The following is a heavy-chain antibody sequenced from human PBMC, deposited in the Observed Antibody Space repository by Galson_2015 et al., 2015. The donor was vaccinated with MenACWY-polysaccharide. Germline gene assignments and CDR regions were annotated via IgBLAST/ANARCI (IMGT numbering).Heavy chain of an antibody. CDR2: INTDGSQK. CDR1: RFTFSNLW. CDR3: SKDPNWETSFCP. Sequence: SLRLSCAASRFTFSNLWMSWVRQAPGKGLEWVALINTDGSQKRYMDSVKGRFAISRDNAKNSLYLQMDSLRVEDTAVYYCSKDPNWETSFCPWGQGTLVTVSS. V-gene: IGHV3-7*01. J-gene: IGHJ5*02. D-gene: IGHD7-27*01.